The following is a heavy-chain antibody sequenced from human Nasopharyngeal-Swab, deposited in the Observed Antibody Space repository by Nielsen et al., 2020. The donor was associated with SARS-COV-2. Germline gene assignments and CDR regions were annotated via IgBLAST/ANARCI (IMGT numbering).Heavy chain of an antibody. CDR1: GGPFSGFS. CDR3: ARGVKRSGNWYFDL. CDR2: ISSSGTT. V-gene: IGHV4-34*01. J-gene: IGHJ2*01. D-gene: IGHD1-26*01. Sequence: SETLPLTCDVNGGPFSGFSWSWIRQSPGKGLEWIGEISSSGTTNYNPSLQNPSLNGRVTLSLTSSDNQFSLEVTSVAVADTAVYYCARGVKRSGNWYFDLWGRGALVTVSS.